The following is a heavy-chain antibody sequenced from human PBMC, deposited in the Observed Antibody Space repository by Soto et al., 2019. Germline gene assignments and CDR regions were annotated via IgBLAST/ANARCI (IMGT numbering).Heavy chain of an antibody. V-gene: IGHV3-30*03. CDR3: VRGASLNFDY. J-gene: IGHJ4*02. D-gene: IGHD1-26*01. CDR2: VSYDGSKQ. CDR1: GFTFNSYG. Sequence: GGSLRLSCAASGFTFNSYGIHWVRQAPGQGLEWVAGVSYDGSKQYYTDSVRGRFTISRDNAKNSLYLQMNSLRAEDTAFYYCVRGASLNFDYWGQGTLVTVSS.